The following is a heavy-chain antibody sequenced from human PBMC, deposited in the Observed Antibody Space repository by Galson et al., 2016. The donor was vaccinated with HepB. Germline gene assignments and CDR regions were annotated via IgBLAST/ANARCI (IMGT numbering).Heavy chain of an antibody. CDR3: ARHDYDSSIGSYINWFDP. CDR2: IYYSGTT. CDR1: GASMSSSNYY. D-gene: IGHD3-22*01. Sequence: ESGPGLVKPSETLSLTCTVSGASMSSSNYYWDWIRQPPGKGLGWIGSIYYSGTTYYNPFLKSRVTISIDTPKNQFSLRLTSVTAADTAIYSCARHDYDSSIGSYINWFDPWGQGTLVTVSS. V-gene: IGHV4-39*01. J-gene: IGHJ5*02.